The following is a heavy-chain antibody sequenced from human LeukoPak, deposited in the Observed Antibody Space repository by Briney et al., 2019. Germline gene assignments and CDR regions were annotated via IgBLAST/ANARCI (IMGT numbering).Heavy chain of an antibody. J-gene: IGHJ4*02. D-gene: IGHD3-22*01. Sequence: SVKVSCKTSGFTFTGYYIHWVRQAPGQGLEWMGWINPIFGTANYAQKFQGRVTITADESTSTAYMGLSSLRSEDTAVYYCARGYYDSSGYYFGHYWGQGTLVTVSS. V-gene: IGHV1-69*13. CDR3: ARGYYDSSGYYFGHY. CDR1: GFTFTGYY. CDR2: INPIFGTA.